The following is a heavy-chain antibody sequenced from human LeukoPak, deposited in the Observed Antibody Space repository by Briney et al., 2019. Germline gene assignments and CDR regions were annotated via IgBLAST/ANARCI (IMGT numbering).Heavy chain of an antibody. V-gene: IGHV3-53*01. J-gene: IGHJ4*02. D-gene: IGHD4-11*01. CDR1: GFTVSSNY. Sequence: GGSLRLSCAASGFTVSSNYMSWVRQAPGKGLEWVSVIYSGGSTYYADSVKGRFTISRDNSKNTLYLQMNSLRAEDTAVYYCARAGYSNYEGFDYWGQGTLVTVSS. CDR3: ARAGYSNYEGFDY. CDR2: IYSGGST.